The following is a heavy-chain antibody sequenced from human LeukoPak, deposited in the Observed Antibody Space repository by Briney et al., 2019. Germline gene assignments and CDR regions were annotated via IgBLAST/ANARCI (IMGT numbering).Heavy chain of an antibody. Sequence: PGRSLRLSCAASGFTFSSYGMHWVRQAPGKGLEWVSGISWNSGSIGYADSVKGRFTISRDNAKNSLYLQMNSLRAEDTALYYCAKDITYYYYYGMDVWGQGTTVTVSS. V-gene: IGHV3-9*01. CDR2: ISWNSGSI. CDR1: GFTFSSYG. CDR3: AKDITYYYYYGMDV. J-gene: IGHJ6*02.